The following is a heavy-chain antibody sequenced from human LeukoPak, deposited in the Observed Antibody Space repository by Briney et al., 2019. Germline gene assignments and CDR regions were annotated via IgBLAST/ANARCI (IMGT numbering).Heavy chain of an antibody. Sequence: SETLSLTCTVSGGSISSYYWSWIRQPPGKGLEWIGYIYYSGSANYNPSLKSRVTISVDTSKNQFSLKLSSVTAADTAVYYCARESNYYGSGRNWFDPWGQGTLVTVSS. D-gene: IGHD3-10*01. CDR2: IYYSGSA. CDR1: GGSISSYY. J-gene: IGHJ5*02. V-gene: IGHV4-59*01. CDR3: ARESNYYGSGRNWFDP.